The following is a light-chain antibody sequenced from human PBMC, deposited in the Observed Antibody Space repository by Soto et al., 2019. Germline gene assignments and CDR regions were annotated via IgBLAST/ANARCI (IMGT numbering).Light chain of an antibody. Sequence: QSALTQPASVSXSPGQSITISCTGTSSDVGGYNYVSWYQHHPGKAPKLMIYEVSNRPSGVSNRFSGSKSGNTASLTISGLQAEDEADYYCSSYTSNTTLVVFGGGTKLTVL. CDR1: SSDVGGYNY. CDR2: EVS. J-gene: IGLJ2*01. CDR3: SSYTSNTTLVV. V-gene: IGLV2-14*01.